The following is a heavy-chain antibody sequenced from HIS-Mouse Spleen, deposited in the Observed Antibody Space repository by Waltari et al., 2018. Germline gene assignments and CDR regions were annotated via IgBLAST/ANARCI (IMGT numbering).Heavy chain of an antibody. CDR3: AREIPYSSSWYDWYFDL. CDR1: GRSISSSSYY. J-gene: IGHJ2*01. D-gene: IGHD6-13*01. V-gene: IGHV4-39*07. CDR2: IYYSGST. Sequence: QLQLQESGPGLVKPSETLSLTCTVSGRSISSSSYYWGWIRQPPGKGLEWIGSIYYSGSTYYNPSLKSRVTISVDTSKNQFSLKLSSVTAADTAVYYCAREIPYSSSWYDWYFDLWCRGTLVTVSS.